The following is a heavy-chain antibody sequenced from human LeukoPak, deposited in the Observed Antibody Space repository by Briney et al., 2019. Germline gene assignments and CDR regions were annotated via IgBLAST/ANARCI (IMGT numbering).Heavy chain of an antibody. Sequence: GGSLRLSCAASGFTFSSYSMNWVRQAPGKGLEWVSSISSSSSYIYYADSVKGRFTISRDNAKYSLYLQMNSLRAEDTAVYYCARDYGIDFGGSAEFDPWGQGTLVTVSS. V-gene: IGHV3-21*01. CDR3: ARDYGIDFGGSAEFDP. J-gene: IGHJ5*02. CDR2: ISSSSSYI. CDR1: GFTFSSYS. D-gene: IGHD3-16*01.